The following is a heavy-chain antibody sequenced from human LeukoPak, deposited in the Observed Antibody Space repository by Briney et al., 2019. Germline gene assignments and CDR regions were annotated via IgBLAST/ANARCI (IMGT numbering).Heavy chain of an antibody. CDR2: MSISGSLV. CDR1: GLDFNIYE. CDR3: ARDSLHNYGGTGYGYSFDY. V-gene: IGHV3-48*03. J-gene: IGHJ4*02. D-gene: IGHD4/OR15-4a*01. Sequence: PGGSLRLSCAASGLDFNIYEMIWVREAPGKEPECRSYMSISGSLVYYAASVKGRVTVSRDTAKKSLFLKMSGVRVEDTAMYYCARDSLHNYGGTGYGYSFDYWGQGTPVTVSS.